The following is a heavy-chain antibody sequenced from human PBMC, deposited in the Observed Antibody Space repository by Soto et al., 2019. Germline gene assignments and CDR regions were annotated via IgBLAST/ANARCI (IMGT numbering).Heavy chain of an antibody. Sequence: GGSLRLSCAASGFTFGASALQWVRQASGKGLEWLGRIGSKGETYATTYAASVKGRFTISRDDSKKTAYLQMNSLESEDTAVYYCTRDAVDSYGYVLSWGQGTLVTVSS. J-gene: IGHJ5*02. V-gene: IGHV3-73*01. D-gene: IGHD5-18*01. CDR3: TRDAVDSYGYVLS. CDR2: IGSKGETYAT. CDR1: GFTFGASA.